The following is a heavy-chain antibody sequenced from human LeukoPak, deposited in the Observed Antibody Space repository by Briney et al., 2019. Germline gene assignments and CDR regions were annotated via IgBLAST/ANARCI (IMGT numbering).Heavy chain of an antibody. CDR2: ISGSGGST. D-gene: IGHD3-10*01. Sequence: GGSLRLSCAASGFTFSSYAMSWVRQAPGKGLEWVSAISGSGGSTYYADSVKGRFTISRDNSKNTLYLQMNSLRAEDTAVYYCAKDIQSYYGSGSTDDYWGQGTLVTVSS. J-gene: IGHJ4*02. V-gene: IGHV3-23*01. CDR1: GFTFSSYA. CDR3: AKDIQSYYGSGSTDDY.